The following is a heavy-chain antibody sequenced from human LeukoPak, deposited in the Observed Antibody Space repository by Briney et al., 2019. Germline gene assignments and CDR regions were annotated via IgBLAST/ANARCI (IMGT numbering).Heavy chain of an antibody. CDR2: YYNSGST. CDR3: VGAKQWLSFDM. Sequence: SETLSLTCTVSGGSTSTHFWSWMRQPPGRGLEWIGTYYNSGSTNYNPSLKSRATISLDTSKNQFSLRLSSVTAADTAVYHCVGAKQWLSFDMWGQGTMVTVSS. J-gene: IGHJ3*02. D-gene: IGHD5-18*01. CDR1: GGSTSTHF. V-gene: IGHV4-4*08.